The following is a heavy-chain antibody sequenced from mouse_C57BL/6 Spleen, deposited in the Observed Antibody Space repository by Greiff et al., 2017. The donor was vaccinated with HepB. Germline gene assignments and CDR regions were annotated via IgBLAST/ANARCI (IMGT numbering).Heavy chain of an antibody. V-gene: IGHV5-17*01. CDR1: GFTFSDYG. Sequence: EVQGVESGGGLVKPGGSLKLSCAASGFTFSDYGMHWVRQAPEKGLEWVAYISSGSSTIYYADTVKGRFTISRDNAKNTLFLQMTRLRSEDTAMYYWERGGDLRRRAWFAYWGQGTLVTVSA. J-gene: IGHJ3*01. CDR3: ERGGDLRRRAWFAY. D-gene: IGHD2-12*01. CDR2: ISSGSSTI.